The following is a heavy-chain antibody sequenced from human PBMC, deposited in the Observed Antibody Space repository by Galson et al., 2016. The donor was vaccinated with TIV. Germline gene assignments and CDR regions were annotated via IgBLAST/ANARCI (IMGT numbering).Heavy chain of an antibody. CDR3: AKDRFYCSFSSCHGPLDD. CDR2: ISPTGSIT. Sequence: SLRLSCAGSGLTFSSRAMSWVRQAPGQGLEWVASISPTGSITYYAASVKGRFTISRDNSKNTLSLEMNSLKADDTAMYFCAKDRFYCSFSSCHGPLDDWGQGALVTVSS. CDR1: GLTFSSRA. D-gene: IGHD2-15*01. V-gene: IGHV3-23*01. J-gene: IGHJ4*02.